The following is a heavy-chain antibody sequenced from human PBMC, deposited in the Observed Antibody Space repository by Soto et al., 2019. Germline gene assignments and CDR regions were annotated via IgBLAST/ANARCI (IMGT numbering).Heavy chain of an antibody. D-gene: IGHD2-2*01. Sequence: SETLSLTCTVSGGSISSYYWSWIRQPPGKGLEWIGYIYYSGSTNYNPSLKSRVTISVDTSKNQFSLKLSSVTAADTAVYYCAGGGPARLYWGQGTPVTGSS. V-gene: IGHV4-59*01. J-gene: IGHJ4*02. CDR1: GGSISSYY. CDR2: IYYSGST. CDR3: AGGGPARLY.